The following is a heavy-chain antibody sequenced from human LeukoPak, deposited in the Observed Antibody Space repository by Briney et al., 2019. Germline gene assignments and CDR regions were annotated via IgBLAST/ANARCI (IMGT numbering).Heavy chain of an antibody. V-gene: IGHV3-11*01. CDR2: ISSSGSTI. CDR1: GFTFSDYY. Sequence: GGSLRLSCAASGFTFSDYYMSWIRQAPGKGLEWVSYISSSGSTIYYADSVKGRFTISRDNAKNSLYLQMNSLRAEDTAVYYCASHDYGDYLRMGSFDYWGQGTLVTVSS. J-gene: IGHJ4*02. CDR3: ASHDYGDYLRMGSFDY. D-gene: IGHD4-17*01.